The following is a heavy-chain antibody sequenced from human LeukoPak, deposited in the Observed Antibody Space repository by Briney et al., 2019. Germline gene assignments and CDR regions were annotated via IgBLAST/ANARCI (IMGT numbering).Heavy chain of an antibody. CDR2: ISINGETT. V-gene: IGHV3-23*01. Sequence: GGSLRLSCAVSGFSVNSFGMSWVRQAPGKGLEWISAISINGETTWYADSVKGRFIISRDNSKNALYLQLSSLRVEDTAVYYCAQGFSSGWYPNWGQGSLVYVSS. CDR3: AQGFSSGWYPN. CDR1: GFSVNSFG. D-gene: IGHD6-19*01. J-gene: IGHJ4*02.